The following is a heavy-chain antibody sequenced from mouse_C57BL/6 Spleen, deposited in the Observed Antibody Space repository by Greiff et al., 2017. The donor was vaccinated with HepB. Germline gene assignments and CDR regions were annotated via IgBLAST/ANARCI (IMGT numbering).Heavy chain of an antibody. Sequence: QVQLQQSGAELVKPGASVKVSCKASGYTFTNYWMHWVKQRPGQGLEWIGRIHPSDSDTNYNQKFKGKATLTVDKSSSTAYMQLSSLTSADSAVYYCAMGKGDYYAMDYWGQGTSVTVSS. V-gene: IGHV1-74*01. CDR2: IHPSDSDT. J-gene: IGHJ4*01. CDR1: GYTFTNYW. CDR3: AMGKGDYYAMDY.